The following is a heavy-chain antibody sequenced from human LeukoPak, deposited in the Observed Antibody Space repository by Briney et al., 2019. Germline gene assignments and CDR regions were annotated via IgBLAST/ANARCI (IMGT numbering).Heavy chain of an antibody. Sequence: PGGSLRPSCAASALSFINTWINWVRQAPRNWLEWVVCIQSKTDGGTTEYAAPVKGRFTISRDDSKTTLYLQMNSLKTEDTAVYYCATLTVRGVINIWGQGTLVTVSS. CDR2: IQSKTDGGTT. J-gene: IGHJ4*02. D-gene: IGHD3-10*01. CDR3: ATLTVRGVINI. CDR1: ALSFINTW. V-gene: IGHV3-15*01.